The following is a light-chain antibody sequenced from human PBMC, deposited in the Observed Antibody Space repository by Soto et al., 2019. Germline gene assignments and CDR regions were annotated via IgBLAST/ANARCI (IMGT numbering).Light chain of an antibody. J-gene: IGLJ1*01. CDR3: CSYAGGFYV. Sequence: QPVLTQPPSASGSPGQSVTISCTGTSSDVGNYNYVSWFQQHPGKAPRLIIYEVIKRPSGVPDRFSGSKSGNTASLTVSGLQPEDEGDYYCCSYAGGFYVFGTGTKVTVL. V-gene: IGLV2-8*01. CDR1: SSDVGNYNY. CDR2: EVI.